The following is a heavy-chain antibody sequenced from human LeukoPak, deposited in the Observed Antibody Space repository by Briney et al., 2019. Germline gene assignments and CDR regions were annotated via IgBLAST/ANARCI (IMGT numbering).Heavy chain of an antibody. V-gene: IGHV4-4*02. CDR1: VGSISSGNW. CDR3: ATAPILRGEGGEHYKYGMDV. Sequence: PSENLSLTCAVSVGSISSGNWWSWVRQSPGKGLEWIGEIYHNGTPNYNPSLKSRVTISADTFKNHFSLKLTSVTAADTAVYYCATAPILRGEGGEHYKYGMDVWGQGTTVIVSS. J-gene: IGHJ6*02. CDR2: IYHNGTP. D-gene: IGHD2-2*02.